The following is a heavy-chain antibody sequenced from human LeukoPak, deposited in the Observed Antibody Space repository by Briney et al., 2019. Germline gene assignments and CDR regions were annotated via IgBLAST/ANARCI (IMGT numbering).Heavy chain of an antibody. CDR2: IYIGGST. J-gene: IGHJ5*02. CDR1: GFTFSSNY. Sequence: PGGSLSFSCAASGFTFSSNYLSWVRQAPGKGLEWVSVIYIGGSTYYADSVKGRFTISRDNSKNTLYRQMNSLRAEDTAVYYCAREAVYCSSTSCFYWFDPWGQGTLVTVSS. CDR3: AREAVYCSSTSCFYWFDP. V-gene: IGHV3-53*01. D-gene: IGHD2-2*01.